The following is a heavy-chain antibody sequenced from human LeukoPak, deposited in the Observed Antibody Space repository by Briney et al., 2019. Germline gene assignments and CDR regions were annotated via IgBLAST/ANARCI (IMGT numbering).Heavy chain of an antibody. D-gene: IGHD3-3*01. Sequence: GGSLRLSCAASGFTFDDYAMHWVRQAPGKGLEWVSGVSWNGGSIAYVDSVKGRFTISRDNSKNTLYLQMNRLRDEDTALFYCAKEVKDTGYYHLDNWGQGTLVTVSS. J-gene: IGHJ4*02. CDR1: GFTFDDYA. CDR2: VSWNGGSI. V-gene: IGHV3-9*01. CDR3: AKEVKDTGYYHLDN.